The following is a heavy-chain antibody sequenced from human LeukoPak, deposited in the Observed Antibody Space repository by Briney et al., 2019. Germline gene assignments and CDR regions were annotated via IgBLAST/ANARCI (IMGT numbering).Heavy chain of an antibody. V-gene: IGHV4-59*01. J-gene: IGHJ6*02. CDR1: GGSISSYY. Sequence: SETLSLTCTVSGGSISSYYWSWIRQPPGKGLEWIGYIYYSGSTNCNPSLKSRVTISVDTSKNQFSLKLSSVTAADTAVYYCARAEAYYCGMDVRGQGTTVTVSS. CDR3: ARAEAYYCGMDV. CDR2: IYYSGST.